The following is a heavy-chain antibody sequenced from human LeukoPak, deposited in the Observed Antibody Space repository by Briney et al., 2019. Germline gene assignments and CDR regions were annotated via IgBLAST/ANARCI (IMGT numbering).Heavy chain of an antibody. Sequence: GGSLRLSCAASGFTFSSYAMHWVRQAPGKGLEWVAVISYDGSNKYYADSVKGRFTISRDNSKNTLYLQMNSLRAEDTAVYYCARESDFWSEDAFDIWGQGTMVTVSS. CDR2: ISYDGSNK. V-gene: IGHV3-30-3*01. J-gene: IGHJ3*02. CDR3: ARESDFWSEDAFDI. D-gene: IGHD3-3*01. CDR1: GFTFSSYA.